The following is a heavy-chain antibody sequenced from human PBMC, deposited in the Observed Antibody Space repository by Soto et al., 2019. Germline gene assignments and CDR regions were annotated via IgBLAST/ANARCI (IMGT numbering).Heavy chain of an antibody. CDR1: GFTFSSYA. CDR2: ISYDGSNK. Sequence: QVQLVESGGGVVQPGRSLRLSCAASGFTFSSYAMHWVRQAPGKGLEWVAVISYDGSNKYYADSVKGRFTISRDNSKNTLYLQMNSLRAEDTAVYYCARACSSSLERNPMWYWGQGTLVTVSS. J-gene: IGHJ4*02. D-gene: IGHD6-13*01. CDR3: ARACSSSLERNPMWY. V-gene: IGHV3-30-3*01.